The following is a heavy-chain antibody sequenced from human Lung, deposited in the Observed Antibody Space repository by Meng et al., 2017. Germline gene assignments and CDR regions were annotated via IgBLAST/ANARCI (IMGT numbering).Heavy chain of an antibody. D-gene: IGHD3-10*01. CDR2: IKSNTDSGTT. J-gene: IGHJ4*02. V-gene: IGHV3-15*02. Sequence: LVEWWGACVNLGEFLRLCVGASGLFFGNACIWWGRQEPGKGLEWVVRIKSNTDSGTTEYAAPVKGRFTISRDDSQNMLYLEMNSLKIEDTAVYYCMDGGSGSWDYWGQGTLVTVSS. CDR1: GLFFGNAC. CDR3: MDGGSGSWDY.